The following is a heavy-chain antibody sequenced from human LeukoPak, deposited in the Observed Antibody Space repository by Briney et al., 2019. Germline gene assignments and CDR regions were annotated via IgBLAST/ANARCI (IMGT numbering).Heavy chain of an antibody. D-gene: IGHD6-13*01. CDR2: INHSGST. Sequence: GSLRLSCAVYGGSFSGYYWSWIRQPPGRGLEWIGEINHSGSTNYNPSLKSRVTISVDTSKNQFSLKLSSVTAADTAVYYCARDATAGNFDYWGQGTLVTVSS. CDR3: ARDATAGNFDY. CDR1: GGSFSGYY. V-gene: IGHV4-34*01. J-gene: IGHJ4*02.